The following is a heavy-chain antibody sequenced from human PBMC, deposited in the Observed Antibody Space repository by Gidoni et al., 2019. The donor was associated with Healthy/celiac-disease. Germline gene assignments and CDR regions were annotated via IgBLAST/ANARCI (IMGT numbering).Heavy chain of an antibody. CDR1: GYSTSRGDY. Sequence: QVQLQESGPGLVKPSETLSPPGTVSGYSTSRGDYWGWIRQPPGKGLEWIGSIYHSEGTYYTPSSKSRVTISGDTSKNQFSRKLSSVTAADAAVYYCARAPDQPPDSSGWYYFDYWGQGTLVTVSS. D-gene: IGHD6-19*01. V-gene: IGHV4-38-2*02. CDR3: ARAPDQPPDSSGWYYFDY. CDR2: IYHSEGT. J-gene: IGHJ4*02.